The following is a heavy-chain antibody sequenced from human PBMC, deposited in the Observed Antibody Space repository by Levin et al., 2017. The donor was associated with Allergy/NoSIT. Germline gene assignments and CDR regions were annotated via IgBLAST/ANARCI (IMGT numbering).Heavy chain of an antibody. CDR1: GFAFSSHA. V-gene: IGHV3-23*01. Sequence: GESLKISCAASGFAFSSHAMIWVRQTPGKGLEWVTSINYNGDTKTYADTVRGRFTISRDNPRNTLFLQMNSLRADDTAVYYCAKDRPGSGGAADLWGQGTLVTVST. CDR3: AKDRPGSGGAADL. J-gene: IGHJ4*02. CDR2: INYNGDTK. D-gene: IGHD6-19*01.